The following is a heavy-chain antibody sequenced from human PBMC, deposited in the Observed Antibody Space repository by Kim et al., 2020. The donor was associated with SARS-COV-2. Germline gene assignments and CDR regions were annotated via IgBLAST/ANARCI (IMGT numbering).Heavy chain of an antibody. Sequence: SETLSLTCTVSRGSISSGGYYWSWIRQHPGKGLEWLGYIYYSGSTYYNPSLKSRVTISVDTSKNQFSLKLSSVTAADTAVYYCARDTIPGYYYDSSAKRDAFDIWGQGTMVTVSS. CDR1: RGSISSGGYY. J-gene: IGHJ3*02. V-gene: IGHV4-31*03. CDR3: ARDTIPGYYYDSSAKRDAFDI. D-gene: IGHD3-22*01. CDR2: IYYSGST.